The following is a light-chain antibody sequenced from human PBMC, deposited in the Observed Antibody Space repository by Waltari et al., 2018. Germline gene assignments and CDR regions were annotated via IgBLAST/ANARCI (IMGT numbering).Light chain of an antibody. CDR2: SNT. Sequence: QSVLTQPPSVSATPGQRVTISCSGGRSNIETTTVSWYQQVPGTAPKLLIYSNTLWPSGVPGRFSGSKSGISASLAISDLQSEDEADYYCATWDDSLKGVVFGGGSKLTVL. CDR1: RSNIETTT. CDR3: ATWDDSLKGVV. V-gene: IGLV1-44*01. J-gene: IGLJ3*02.